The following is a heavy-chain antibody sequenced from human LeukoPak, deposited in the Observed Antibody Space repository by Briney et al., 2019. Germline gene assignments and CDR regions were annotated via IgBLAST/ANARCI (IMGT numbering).Heavy chain of an antibody. D-gene: IGHD3-22*01. CDR1: GFTFSSYG. V-gene: IGHV3-23*01. CDR3: ARDHRRITMIVVAPGI. CDR2: ISGSGGST. Sequence: PGGSLRLSCAASGFTFSSYGMYWVRQAPGKGLEWVSAISGSGGSTYYADSVKGRFTISRDNSKNTLYLQMNSLRAEDTAVYYCARDHRRITMIVVAPGIWGQGTLVTVSS. J-gene: IGHJ4*02.